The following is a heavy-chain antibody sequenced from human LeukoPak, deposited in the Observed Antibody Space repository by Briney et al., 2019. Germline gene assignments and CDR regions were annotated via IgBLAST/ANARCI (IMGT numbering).Heavy chain of an antibody. D-gene: IGHD2-15*01. V-gene: IGHV4-59*11. Sequence: SETLSLTCTVSGGSIGSHYWSWIRQSPGKGLGWIGFMYNSGSTKYNPSLQSRVTISVDTSKNQFSLKLGSVTAADTAVYYCARYCSGGNCYNWFDPWGQGTLVTVSS. CDR2: MYNSGST. CDR3: ARYCSGGNCYNWFDP. CDR1: GGSIGSHY. J-gene: IGHJ5*02.